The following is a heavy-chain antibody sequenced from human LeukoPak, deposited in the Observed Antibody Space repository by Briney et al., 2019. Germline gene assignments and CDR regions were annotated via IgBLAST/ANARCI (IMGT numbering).Heavy chain of an antibody. V-gene: IGHV4-39*07. J-gene: IGHJ6*03. Sequence: SETLSLTCTVSGGSISSSSYYWGWIRQPPGKGLEWIGSIYYSGSTYYNPSLKSRVTISVDTSKNQFSLKLSSVTAADTAVYYCARGTGYYGSGSYYAAYYYYYMDVWGKGTTVTVSS. CDR1: GGSISSSSYY. D-gene: IGHD3-10*01. CDR3: ARGTGYYGSGSYYAAYYYYYMDV. CDR2: IYYSGST.